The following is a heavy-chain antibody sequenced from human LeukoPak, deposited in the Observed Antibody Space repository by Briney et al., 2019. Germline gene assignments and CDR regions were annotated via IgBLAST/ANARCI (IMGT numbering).Heavy chain of an antibody. CDR2: INHSGST. J-gene: IGHJ6*02. Sequence: SETLSLTCAVYGGSFSGYYWSWIRQPPGKGLEWIGEINHSGSTNYNPSLKSRVTISVDTSKNQFSLKLSSVTTADTAVYYCARGWVTMVRGVIGPNYYYYGMDVWGQGTTVTVSS. D-gene: IGHD3-10*01. CDR1: GGSFSGYY. CDR3: ARGWVTMVRGVIGPNYYYYGMDV. V-gene: IGHV4-34*01.